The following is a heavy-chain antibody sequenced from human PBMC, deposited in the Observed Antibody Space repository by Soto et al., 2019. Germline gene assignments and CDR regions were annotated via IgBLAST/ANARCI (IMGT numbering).Heavy chain of an antibody. D-gene: IGHD6-6*01. CDR2: ISGSGGST. CDR1: GFTFSSYA. J-gene: IGHJ6*02. CDR3: AKGFQSIAARPGYYYYYGMDV. V-gene: IGHV3-23*01. Sequence: VGSLRLSCAAPGFTFSSYAMSWVRQAPGKGLEWVSAISGSGGSTYYADSVKGRFTISRDNSKNTLYLQMNSLRAEDTAVYYCAKGFQSIAARPGYYYYYGMDVWGQGTTVTVSS.